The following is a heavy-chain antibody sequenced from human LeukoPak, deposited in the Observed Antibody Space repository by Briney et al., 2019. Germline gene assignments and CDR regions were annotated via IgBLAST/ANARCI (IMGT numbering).Heavy chain of an antibody. CDR3: ARDKYYYDSSGYYPDYYFDY. CDR1: GHTFTSYY. V-gene: IGHV1-46*01. J-gene: IGHJ4*02. Sequence: GASVKVSCKASGHTFTSYYMHWVRQAPGQGLEWMRIINPSGGSTSYAQKFQGRVTMTRDMSTSTVYMELSSLRSEDTAVYYCARDKYYYDSSGYYPDYYFDYWGQGTLVTVSS. D-gene: IGHD3-22*01. CDR2: INPSGGST.